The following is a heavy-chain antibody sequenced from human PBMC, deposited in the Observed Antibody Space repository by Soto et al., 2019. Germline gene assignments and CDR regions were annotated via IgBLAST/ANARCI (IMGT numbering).Heavy chain of an antibody. CDR2: IDPSDSYT. D-gene: IGHD6-13*01. CDR1: GYSFTSYW. Sequence: GEYLKNSCKGSGYSFTSYWISWVRQMPGKGLERMGRIDPSDSYTNYSPSFQGHVTISADKSISTAYLQWSSLKASDTAMYYCARHIFSSSWYILICMDVWGHGITVTV. CDR3: ARHIFSSSWYILICMDV. V-gene: IGHV5-10-1*01. J-gene: IGHJ6*02.